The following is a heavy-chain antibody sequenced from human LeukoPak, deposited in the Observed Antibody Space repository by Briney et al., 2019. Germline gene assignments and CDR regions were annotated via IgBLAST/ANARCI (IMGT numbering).Heavy chain of an antibody. J-gene: IGHJ5*02. V-gene: IGHV4-59*01. Sequence: SETLSLTCTVSGGSISSYYWSWIRQPPGKGLEWIGYIYYSGSTNYNPSLKSRFTISVDTSKNQFSLKLSSVTAADTAVYYCARGYDFWSGYPFDPWGQGTLVTVSS. CDR3: ARGYDFWSGYPFDP. CDR1: GGSISSYY. CDR2: IYYSGST. D-gene: IGHD3-3*01.